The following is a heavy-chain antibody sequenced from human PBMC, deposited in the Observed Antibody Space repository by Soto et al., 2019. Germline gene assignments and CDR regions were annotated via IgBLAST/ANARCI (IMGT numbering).Heavy chain of an antibody. CDR2: INHSGTT. V-gene: IGHV4-34*01. J-gene: IGHJ4*02. CDR3: ARFRGGGVDY. Sequence: QVQLQQWGAGLLKPSETLSLTCAVYGGSFSGYYWSWIRQPPGKGLEWIGEINHSGTTNYNPSLKSRVTISIDTSKNQFSLKLSSVTAADTAVYYCARFRGGGVDYWGQGTLVTVSS. CDR1: GGSFSGYY. D-gene: IGHD2-15*01.